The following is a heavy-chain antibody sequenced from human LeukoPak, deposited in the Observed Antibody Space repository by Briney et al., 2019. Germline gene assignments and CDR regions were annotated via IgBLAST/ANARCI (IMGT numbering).Heavy chain of an antibody. Sequence: GSLRLSCAASGFTFSGSAMHCVRQASGKGLEWVGRIRSKANSYATAYAASVKGRLTISRDDSKNTAYLQMNSLKTEDTAVYYCTRGKATMVGYFDCWGQGTLVTVSS. CDR3: TRGKATMVGYFDC. V-gene: IGHV3-73*01. CDR2: IRSKANSYAT. D-gene: IGHD5-24*01. CDR1: GFTFSGSA. J-gene: IGHJ4*02.